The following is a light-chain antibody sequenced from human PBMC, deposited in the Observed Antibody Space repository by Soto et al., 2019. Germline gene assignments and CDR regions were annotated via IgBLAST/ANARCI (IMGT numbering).Light chain of an antibody. CDR1: SSDVGGYNY. CDR3: LSYADSANV. J-gene: IGLJ1*01. Sequence: QSALTQPPSESGSPGQSVTISCAGTSSDVGGYNYVSWYQQYPGKVPKLMIYEVSERPSGVPDRFSGSKSGNTAFLTVSGLQAEDEADYYHLSYADSANVFGTGTNVTVL. V-gene: IGLV2-8*01. CDR2: EVS.